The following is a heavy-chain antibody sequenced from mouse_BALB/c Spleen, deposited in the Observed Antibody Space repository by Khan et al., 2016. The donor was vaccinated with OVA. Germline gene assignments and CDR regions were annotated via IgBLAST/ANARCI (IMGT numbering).Heavy chain of an antibody. J-gene: IGHJ4*01. V-gene: IGHV5-9-3*01. CDR2: ISSGGGYT. Sequence: EVELVESGGGLVKPGGSLKLSCAASGFTFSSYDMSWVRQTPEKRLEWVATISSGGGYTYYQDSVKGRFTISRDNAKNTLYLQMSSLRSEDSAMYNCARHKWDSDYDYDVNAMDYWGQGTSVTVSS. CDR3: ARHKWDSDYDYDVNAMDY. CDR1: GFTFSSYD. D-gene: IGHD2-4*01.